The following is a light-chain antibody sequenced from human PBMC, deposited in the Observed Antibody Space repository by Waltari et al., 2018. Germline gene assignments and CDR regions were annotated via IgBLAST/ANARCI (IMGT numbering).Light chain of an antibody. J-gene: IGLJ2*01. Sequence: QSALTQPASVSGSPGQSITIYCTGSSSDIGSYNVVSWYQHHPGKAPKLVIYEVINRPSGVSNRFSGSKSGNTASLTISGLQAEDEADYYCCSYAGSVVFGGGTKLTVL. CDR3: CSYAGSVV. CDR2: EVI. CDR1: SSDIGSYNV. V-gene: IGLV2-23*02.